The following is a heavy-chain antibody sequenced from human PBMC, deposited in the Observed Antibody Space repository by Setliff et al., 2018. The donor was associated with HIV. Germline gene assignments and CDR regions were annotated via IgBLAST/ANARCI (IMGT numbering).Heavy chain of an antibody. CDR1: GFIFSTYG. Sequence: GGSLRLSCVASGFIFSTYGMHWVRQAPGKGLEWVALIMSDGNTKLYADSVKGRFTISRDNSKTTVYLQMDSLRAEDTGVYYCVRSLRGYYYYYDLDVWGPGTSVTVSS. J-gene: IGHJ6*02. D-gene: IGHD3-10*01. CDR2: IMSDGNTK. CDR3: VRSLRGYYYYYDLDV. V-gene: IGHV3-33*03.